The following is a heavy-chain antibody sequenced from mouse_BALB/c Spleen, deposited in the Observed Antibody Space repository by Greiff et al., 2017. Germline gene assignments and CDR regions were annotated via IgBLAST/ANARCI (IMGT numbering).Heavy chain of an antibody. CDR1: GFSLTSYG. D-gene: IGHD1-1*01. J-gene: IGHJ4*01. CDR3: ARDMLLRGNYYAMDY. V-gene: IGHV2-9*02. Sequence: QVQLQQSGPGLVAPSQSLSITCTVSGFSLTSYGVHWVRQPPGKGLAWLGVIWAGGSTNYNSALMSRLSISKDNSKSQVFLKMNSLQTDDTAMYYCARDMLLRGNYYAMDYWGQGTSVTVSS. CDR2: IWAGGST.